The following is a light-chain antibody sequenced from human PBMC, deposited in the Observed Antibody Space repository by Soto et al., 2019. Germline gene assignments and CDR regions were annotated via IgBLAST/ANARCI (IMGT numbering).Light chain of an antibody. J-gene: IGKJ3*01. CDR2: AAS. V-gene: IGKV1-12*02. CDR3: QQPNSFPFT. Sequence: DIQMTQSPSSVSASVGDRVTITCRASQVINNWLAWYQQKPGKAPNLLIYAASTLQSGVPSRFSGSGSGTDFTLTISSLQPEDFATYYFQQPNSFPFTFGPGTKVDIK. CDR1: QVINNW.